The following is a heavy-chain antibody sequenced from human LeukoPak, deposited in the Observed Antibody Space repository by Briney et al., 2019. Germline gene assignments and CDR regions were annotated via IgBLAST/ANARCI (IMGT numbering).Heavy chain of an antibody. Sequence: GGSLRLSCAASGFTFSDYYMSWIRQAPGKGLEWISYISSSGSTIYYADSVKGRFTISRDNAKNSLYLQMNSLRAEDTAVYYCARGRTYYYDSSGYPPHFDYWGQGTLVTVSS. V-gene: IGHV3-11*04. CDR1: GFTFSDYY. CDR3: ARGRTYYYDSSGYPPHFDY. D-gene: IGHD3-22*01. CDR2: ISSSGSTI. J-gene: IGHJ4*02.